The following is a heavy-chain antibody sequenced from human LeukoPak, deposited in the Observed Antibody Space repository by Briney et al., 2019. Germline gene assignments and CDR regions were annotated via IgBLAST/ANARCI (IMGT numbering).Heavy chain of an antibody. CDR1: GVSFDDYY. J-gene: IGHJ4*02. CDR3: TRMTTGHDY. D-gene: IGHD4-17*01. Sequence: SETLSLTCAVSGVSFDDYYCSWVRQTPGKGLEWIGEINHSGYTNDSPSLKSRVTLSIDTSRKQFSLNLRSVTVAGAGIYYCTRMTTGHDYWGQGTLVTVSS. CDR2: INHSGYT. V-gene: IGHV4-34*01.